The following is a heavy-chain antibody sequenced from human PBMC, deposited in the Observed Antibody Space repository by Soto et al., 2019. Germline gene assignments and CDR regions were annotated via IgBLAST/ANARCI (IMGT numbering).Heavy chain of an antibody. Sequence: QVQLQESGPGLVKPSETLSLTCTVSGGSISSYYWSWIRQPPGKGLEWIGYIYYSGSTNYNPSLKRRPNISVDTSKRQFSLKLSSVTAADTAVYYCAGLTESDAFDIWGQGTMVTVSS. CDR3: AGLTESDAFDI. CDR1: GGSISSYY. CDR2: IYYSGST. V-gene: IGHV4-59*08. D-gene: IGHD4-4*01. J-gene: IGHJ3*02.